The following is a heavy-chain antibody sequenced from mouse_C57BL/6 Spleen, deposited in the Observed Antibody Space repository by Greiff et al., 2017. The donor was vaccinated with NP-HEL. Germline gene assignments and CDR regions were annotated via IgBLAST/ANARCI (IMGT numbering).Heavy chain of an antibody. J-gene: IGHJ4*01. D-gene: IGHD1-1*01. V-gene: IGHV1-7*01. CDR3: ARYTFTTVVPYAMDY. CDR1: GYTFTSYW. CDR2: FNPSCGYT. Sequence: QVQLKQSGAELAKPGASVKLSCKASGYTFTSYWMHWVKQRPGQGLEWIGYFNPSCGYTKYNQKIKDKATLTADKSSSTAYMQLSSLTYEDSAVYYCARYTFTTVVPYAMDYWGQGTSVTVSS.